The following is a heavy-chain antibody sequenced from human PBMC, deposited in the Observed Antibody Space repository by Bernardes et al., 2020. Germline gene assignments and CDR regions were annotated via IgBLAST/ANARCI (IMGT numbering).Heavy chain of an antibody. J-gene: IGHJ4*02. V-gene: IGHV3-21*01. CDR1: GFTFSSYS. Sequence: GGSLRLSCAASGFTFSSYSMNWVRQAPGKGLEWVSSISSSSSYIYYADSVKGRFTISRDNSKNTLYLQMNSLRAEDTAVYYCAKGRYYGSGSSSDNLRYFDHWGQGTLVTVSS. CDR3: AKGRYYGSGSSSDNLRYFDH. D-gene: IGHD3-10*01. CDR2: ISSSSSYI.